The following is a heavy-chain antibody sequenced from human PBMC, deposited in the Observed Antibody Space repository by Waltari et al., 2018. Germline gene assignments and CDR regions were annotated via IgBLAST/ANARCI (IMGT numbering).Heavy chain of an antibody. CDR1: GGSTSSYY. CDR2: IYTSGST. Sequence: QLQLQESGPALAKPSVTLSLTCTASGGSTSSYYWRWTRQPPGRGLEWIGRIYTSGSTNYNPSLKSRVTMSVDTSKNQFSLKLSSVTAADTAVYYCARNLRFVEWRDAFDIWGQGTMVTVSS. J-gene: IGHJ3*02. D-gene: IGHD3-3*01. CDR3: ARNLRFVEWRDAFDI. V-gene: IGHV4-4*07.